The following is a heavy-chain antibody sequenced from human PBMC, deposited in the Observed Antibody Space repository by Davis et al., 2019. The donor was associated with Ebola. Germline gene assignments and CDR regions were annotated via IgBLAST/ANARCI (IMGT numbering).Heavy chain of an antibody. J-gene: IGHJ4*02. D-gene: IGHD3-3*01. V-gene: IGHV1-18*04. Sequence: ASVKVSCKASGYTFTNYGITWVRQAPGQGLEWMGWINPHNGNTNYAQNVQGRVTMTTDTSTSTAYMEVGSLRSDDTAVYYCARAQFPTTSGHWGQGTLVTVSS. CDR3: ARAQFPTTSGH. CDR1: GYTFTNYG. CDR2: INPHNGNT.